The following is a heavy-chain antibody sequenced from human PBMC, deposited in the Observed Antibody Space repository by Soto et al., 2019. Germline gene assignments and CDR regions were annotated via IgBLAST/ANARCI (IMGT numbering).Heavy chain of an antibody. CDR3: ASLKLGYSTFDP. J-gene: IGHJ5*02. D-gene: IGHD5-18*01. V-gene: IGHV4-30-4*01. CDR2: IYYSGST. Sequence: TSETLSLTCTVSGGSISSGDYYWSWIRQPPGKGLEWIGYIYYSGSTYYNPSLKSRVTISVDTSKNQCSLKLSSVTAADTAVYYCASLKLGYSTFDPWGQGTLVTVSS. CDR1: GGSISSGDYY.